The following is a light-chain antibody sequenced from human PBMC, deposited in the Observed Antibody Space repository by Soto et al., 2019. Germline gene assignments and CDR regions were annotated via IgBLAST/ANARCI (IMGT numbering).Light chain of an antibody. J-gene: IGLJ1*01. V-gene: IGLV2-14*01. CDR3: SSYTSSSYNYV. CDR2: EVS. Sequence: QSALTQPASVSGSPGQSITISCTGTSSDVGGYNYVSWYQQHPGKAPKLMIYEVSNRPSGVSNRFSGSKSGNTASLTISGLQAEDEADYYCSSYTSSSYNYVFGTGTKLTVL. CDR1: SSDVGGYNY.